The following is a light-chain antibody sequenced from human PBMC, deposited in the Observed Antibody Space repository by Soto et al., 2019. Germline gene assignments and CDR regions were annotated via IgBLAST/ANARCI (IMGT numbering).Light chain of an antibody. CDR2: EVS. CDR1: SSDVGGYNY. CDR3: SSYTSSRYV. V-gene: IGLV2-14*01. Sequence: QPVLTQPASVSGSPGQSITISCTGTSSDVGGYNYVSWYQQHPGKAPKLMIYEVSNRPSGVSNRFSGSKSGNTASLTISGLQAEDEADYYCSSYTSSRYVFGTGTKLT. J-gene: IGLJ1*01.